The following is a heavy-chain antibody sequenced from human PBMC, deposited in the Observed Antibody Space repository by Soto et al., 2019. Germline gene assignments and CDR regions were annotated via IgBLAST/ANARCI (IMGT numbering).Heavy chain of an antibody. CDR3: AKGLPWFDT. V-gene: IGHV3-23*01. CDR1: LFTFSSYA. J-gene: IGHJ5*02. Sequence: VWPLRHSCAASLFTFSSYAMSWVRQAPGKGLEWVSAISGSVGSTYYADSVKGRFTISRGNSKNTLYLQMNSLRAEDTAVYYCAKGLPWFDTWGQGTLVTVSS. D-gene: IGHD3-16*01. CDR2: ISGSVGST.